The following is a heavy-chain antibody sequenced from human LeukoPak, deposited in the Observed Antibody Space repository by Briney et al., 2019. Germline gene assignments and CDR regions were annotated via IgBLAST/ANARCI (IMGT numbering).Heavy chain of an antibody. CDR3: AKDRSYGAFEI. Sequence: GGSLRLSCVASGFTFSTYGMSWVRQAPGKGLEWVSAISGSGGSTYYADSVKGRFTISRDNSKNTVYLQMNSLRAEDTAVYYCAKDRSYGAFEIWGQGTMVTVSS. J-gene: IGHJ3*02. CDR1: GFTFSTYG. V-gene: IGHV3-23*01. CDR2: ISGSGGST. D-gene: IGHD3-10*01.